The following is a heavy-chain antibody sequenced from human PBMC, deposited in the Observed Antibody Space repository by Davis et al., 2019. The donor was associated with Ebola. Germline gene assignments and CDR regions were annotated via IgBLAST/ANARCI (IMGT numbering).Heavy chain of an antibody. J-gene: IGHJ6*04. Sequence: ASVKVSCKASGYTFTSYYMHWVRQAPGQGLEWMGIINPTGGSTSYAQKFQGRVTMTSDSSTSTVYMELSSLRSEDTAVYYCASNQYCTNGVCYTRAYGMDVWGKGTTVTVSS. V-gene: IGHV1-46*01. D-gene: IGHD2-8*01. CDR1: GYTFTSYY. CDR2: INPTGGST. CDR3: ASNQYCTNGVCYTRAYGMDV.